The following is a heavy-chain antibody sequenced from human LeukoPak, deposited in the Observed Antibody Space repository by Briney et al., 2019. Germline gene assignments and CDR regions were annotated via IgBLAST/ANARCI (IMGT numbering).Heavy chain of an antibody. V-gene: IGHV3-23*01. CDR2: VSGGGGTT. CDR1: GFTCSSCA. CDR3: AKDFYSSGSYNWFDP. D-gene: IGHD6-19*01. Sequence: GGSLRLSCAASGFTCSSCAMSWVRQAPGKGLEWVSTVSGGGGTTYYADSVKGRFTISRDNSKNTLYLQMNSLRAEDTAVYYCAKDFYSSGSYNWFDPWGQGTLVTVSS. J-gene: IGHJ5*02.